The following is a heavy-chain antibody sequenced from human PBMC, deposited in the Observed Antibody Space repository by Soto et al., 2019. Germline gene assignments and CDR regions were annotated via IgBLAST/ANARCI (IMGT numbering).Heavy chain of an antibody. CDR2: IYFDVITT. V-gene: IGHV3-74*01. D-gene: IGHD1-26*01. CDR3: ARGGAMGVDY. Sequence: GCCITLSCTASGFSFNTHWMHWFRQAPGKGLVWVSRIYFDVITTNYADSVKGRLTVSRDNAKNTVYLHVNTLRDEDTAVYYCARGGAMGVDYWGQGTLVTVS. J-gene: IGHJ4*02. CDR1: GFSFNTHW.